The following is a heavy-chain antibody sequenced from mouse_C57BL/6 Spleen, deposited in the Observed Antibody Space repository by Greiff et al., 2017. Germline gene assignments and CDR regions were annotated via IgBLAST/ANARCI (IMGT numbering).Heavy chain of an antibody. CDR3: ARYIWLPSYWYFDV. J-gene: IGHJ1*03. CDR1: GFTFTDYY. CDR2: IRNKANGYTT. V-gene: IGHV7-3*01. Sequence: EVMLVESGGGLVQPGGSLSLSCAASGFTFTDYYMSWVRQPPGKALEWLGFIRNKANGYTTEYSASVKGRFTISRDNSQSILYLQMNALRAEDSATYYCARYIWLPSYWYFDVWGTGTTVTVSS. D-gene: IGHD2-2*01.